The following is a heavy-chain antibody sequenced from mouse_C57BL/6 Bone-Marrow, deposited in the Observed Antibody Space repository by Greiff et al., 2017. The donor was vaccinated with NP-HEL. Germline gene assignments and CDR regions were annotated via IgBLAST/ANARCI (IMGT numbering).Heavy chain of an antibody. Sequence: VQLQQSVAELVRPGASVKLSCTASGFNIKNTYMHWVKQRPEQGLEWIGRIDPANGNTKYAPKFQGKATIAADTSSNTAYLQLSSLTSEDTAIYYCARRSIYYDYDVYAMDYWGQGTSVTVSS. CDR1: GFNIKNTY. J-gene: IGHJ4*01. D-gene: IGHD2-4*01. V-gene: IGHV14-3*01. CDR2: IDPANGNT. CDR3: ARRSIYYDYDVYAMDY.